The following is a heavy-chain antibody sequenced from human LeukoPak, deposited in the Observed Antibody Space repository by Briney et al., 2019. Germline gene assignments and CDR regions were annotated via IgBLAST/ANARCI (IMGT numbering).Heavy chain of an antibody. J-gene: IGHJ6*04. V-gene: IGHV1-2*06. Sequence: ASVKVSCKASGYTFTGYYMHWVRQAAGQGLEWMGRINPNSGGTNYAQKFQGRVTMTRDTSISTAYMELSRLRSDDTAVYYCARGRATFGVPDVWGKGTTVTVSS. CDR2: INPNSGGT. CDR1: GYTFTGYY. CDR3: ARGRATFGVPDV. D-gene: IGHD3-3*01.